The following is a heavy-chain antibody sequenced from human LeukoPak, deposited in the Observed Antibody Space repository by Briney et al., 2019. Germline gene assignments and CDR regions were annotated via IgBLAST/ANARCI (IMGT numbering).Heavy chain of an antibody. D-gene: IGHD5-18*01. CDR1: GFTFDDYA. J-gene: IGHJ6*02. Sequence: GGSLRLSCAASGFTFDDYAMHWVRQAPGKGLEWVSGISWNSGSIGYADSVKGRFTISRDNAKNSLYLQMNSLRAEDTALYYCAEDRARIQLWWGFGYYYYGMDVWGQGTTVTVSS. CDR2: ISWNSGSI. CDR3: AEDRARIQLWWGFGYYYYGMDV. V-gene: IGHV3-9*01.